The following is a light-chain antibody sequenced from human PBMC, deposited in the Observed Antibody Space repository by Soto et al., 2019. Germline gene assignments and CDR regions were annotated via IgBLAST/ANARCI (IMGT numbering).Light chain of an antibody. CDR2: DST. CDR3: QQRNVWPPIT. Sequence: VFTQSPATLSLSPGERATLSCSSSQSIHTSLAWYQQKSGKPPRLVIYDSTLRANGVPDRFGGSRSGTEFTLTINSLEPEDFAVYYCQQRNVWPPITFGQGTRLEI. J-gene: IGKJ5*01. V-gene: IGKV3-11*01. CDR1: QSIHTS.